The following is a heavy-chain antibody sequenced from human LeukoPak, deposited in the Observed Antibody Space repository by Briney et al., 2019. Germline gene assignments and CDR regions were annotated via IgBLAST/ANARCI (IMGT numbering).Heavy chain of an antibody. CDR3: ARDTAGSGFDY. CDR2: IKHDGSEK. D-gene: IGHD3-10*01. V-gene: IGHV3-7*03. J-gene: IGHJ4*02. CDR1: GFTFSSNW. Sequence: GGSLRLSCAASGFTFSSNWMSWVRQAPGKGLEWVANIKHDGSEKYYVDSVKGRFTISRDNSKDTLYLQMNSLRAEDTAIYYCARDTAGSGFDYWGQGTLVTVSS.